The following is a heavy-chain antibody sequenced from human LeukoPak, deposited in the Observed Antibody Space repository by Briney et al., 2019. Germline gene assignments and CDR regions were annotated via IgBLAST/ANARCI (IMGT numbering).Heavy chain of an antibody. V-gene: IGHV1-2*02. D-gene: IGHD2/OR15-2a*01. CDR3: ARGGSGGIVTNVLDS. CDR1: GYTFTGYY. Sequence: GASVKVSCKASGYTFTGYYMHWVRPAPGQGLEWMAWINPNSGGTNYAQKFQGRVTMTRDTSISTAYMELSRLTSDDTAVYYCARGGSGGIVTNVLDSWGQGTLVTVSS. J-gene: IGHJ5*01. CDR2: INPNSGGT.